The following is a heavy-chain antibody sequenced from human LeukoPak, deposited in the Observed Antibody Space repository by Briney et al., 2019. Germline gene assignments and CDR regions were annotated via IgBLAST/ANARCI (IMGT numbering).Heavy chain of an antibody. Sequence: GGSLRLSCAASGFTFSSYGMHWVRQAPGKGLEWVAVISYDGSNKYYADSVKGRFTISRDNAKNSLYLQMNSLRAEDTAVYYCARASHRDYSKPIDYWGQGTLVTVSS. CDR1: GFTFSSYG. CDR2: ISYDGSNK. V-gene: IGHV3-30*03. J-gene: IGHJ4*02. CDR3: ARASHRDYSKPIDY. D-gene: IGHD4-11*01.